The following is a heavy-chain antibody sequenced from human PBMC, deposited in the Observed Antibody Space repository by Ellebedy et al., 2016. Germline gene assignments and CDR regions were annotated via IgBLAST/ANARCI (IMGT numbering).Heavy chain of an antibody. D-gene: IGHD3-16*01. CDR3: AGWGDWFNP. J-gene: IGHJ5*02. CDR1: GFTFSSYA. CDR2: ISGSGGST. V-gene: IGHV3-23*01. Sequence: GESLKISXAASGFTFSSYAMSWVRQAPGKGLEWVSAISGSGGSTYYADSVKGRFTISRDNSKNTLYLQMNSLRVDDTAVYYCAGWGDWFNPWGQGILVTVSS.